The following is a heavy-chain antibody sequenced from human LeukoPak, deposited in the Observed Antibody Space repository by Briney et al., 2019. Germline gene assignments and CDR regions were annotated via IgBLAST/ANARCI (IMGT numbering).Heavy chain of an antibody. J-gene: IGHJ4*02. CDR3: AKETSGWYSSSRGGLVDY. CDR1: GFTFDDYA. Sequence: GRSLRLSCSASGFTFDDYAMHWVRQAPGKGLEWVSGISWNSGSIGYADSVKGRFTISRDNAKNSLYLQMNSLRAEDTALYYCAKETSGWYSSSRGGLVDYWGQGTLVTVSS. V-gene: IGHV3-9*01. D-gene: IGHD6-13*01. CDR2: ISWNSGSI.